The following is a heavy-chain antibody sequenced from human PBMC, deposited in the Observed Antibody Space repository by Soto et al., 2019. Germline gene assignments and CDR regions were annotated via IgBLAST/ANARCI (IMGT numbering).Heavy chain of an antibody. CDR2: ISYDGSNK. V-gene: IGHV3-30*18. J-gene: IGHJ4*02. CDR3: AKDWKSGHYDY. Sequence: GGSLRLSCAASGFTFTSYGMHWVRQAPGKGLEWVAVISYDGSNKYYADSVKGRFTISRDDSKNTVYLQMNSLRAGDTAVYYCAKDWKSGHYDYWGQGTLVTLSS. CDR1: GFTFTSYG. D-gene: IGHD3-3*01.